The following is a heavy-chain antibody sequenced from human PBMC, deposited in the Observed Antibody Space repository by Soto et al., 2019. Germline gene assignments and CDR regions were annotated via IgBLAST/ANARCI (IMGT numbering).Heavy chain of an antibody. D-gene: IGHD6-13*01. Sequence: QVQLQESGPGLVKPSETLSLTCTVSSDSISSYYWSWIRQPPGKRLEWIGSISYSGSTDYNPSLKSRVTISGDTSKNLFSLKVSSVTAADEAVYYCARGTSWQLPFDYWGQGTLVTVSS. CDR2: ISYSGST. CDR3: ARGTSWQLPFDY. V-gene: IGHV4-59*01. CDR1: SDSISSYY. J-gene: IGHJ4*02.